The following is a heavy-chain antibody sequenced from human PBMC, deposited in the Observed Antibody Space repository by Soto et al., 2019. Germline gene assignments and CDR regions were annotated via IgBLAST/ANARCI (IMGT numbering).Heavy chain of an antibody. CDR2: IYWNDDK. J-gene: IGHJ5*02. CDR3: AHRLDVPGLAFDP. D-gene: IGHD3-10*02. Sequence: SGPTLVNPTQTLRLTCAFSGFSLSASGASVGWIRQPPGKALEWLAHIYWNDDKRYSPSLRSRLTISKDTSKNQMVLTFTNMDPADTGTYYCAHRLDVPGLAFDPWGQGTLVTVSS. CDR1: GFSLSASGAS. V-gene: IGHV2-5*01.